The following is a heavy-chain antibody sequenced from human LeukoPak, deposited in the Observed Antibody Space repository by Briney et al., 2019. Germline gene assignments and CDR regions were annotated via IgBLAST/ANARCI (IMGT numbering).Heavy chain of an antibody. V-gene: IGHV4-59*01. Sequence: SETLSLTCTVSGGSLSSYYWSWIRQPPGKGLEWIGYIYYSGSTNYNPSLKSRVTISVDTSKNQFSLKLSSVPAADTAVYYCARETAASTVTKGFDYWGQGTLVTVSS. J-gene: IGHJ4*02. CDR2: IYYSGST. CDR3: ARETAASTVTKGFDY. CDR1: GGSLSSYY. D-gene: IGHD4-17*01.